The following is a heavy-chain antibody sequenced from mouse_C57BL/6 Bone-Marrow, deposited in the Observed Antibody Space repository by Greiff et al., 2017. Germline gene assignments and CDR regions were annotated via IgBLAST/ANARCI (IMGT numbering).Heavy chain of an antibody. CDR3: AREGSSPLYAMDY. Sequence: VQLQQSGPELVKPGASVKISCKASGYAFSSSWMNWVKQRPGKGLEWIGRIYPGDGDTTDNGKFKGKATLTADKSSSTAYMQLSSLTSEDSAVYFCAREGSSPLYAMDYWGQGTSVTVSS. V-gene: IGHV1-82*01. D-gene: IGHD1-1*01. CDR1: GYAFSSSW. CDR2: IYPGDGDT. J-gene: IGHJ4*01.